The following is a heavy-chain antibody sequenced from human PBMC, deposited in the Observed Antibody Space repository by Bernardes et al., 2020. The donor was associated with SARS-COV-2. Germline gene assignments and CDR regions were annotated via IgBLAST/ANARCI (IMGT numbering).Heavy chain of an antibody. V-gene: IGHV4-59*01. D-gene: IGHD3-10*01. Sequence: SETLSLTCTVSGGSIGSYYWAWIRQPPGNGLEWIGYIYYSGTTNYNPSLKSRVTISVERSQNQFSLNLSSVTPADTAVYYCARDLSHLVRRGFDLWGRGTLVTVSS. CDR1: GGSIGSYY. J-gene: IGHJ2*01. CDR3: ARDLSHLVRRGFDL. CDR2: IYYSGTT.